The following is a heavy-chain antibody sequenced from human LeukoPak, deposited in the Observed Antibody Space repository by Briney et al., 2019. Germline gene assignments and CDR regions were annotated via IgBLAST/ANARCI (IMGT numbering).Heavy chain of an antibody. D-gene: IGHD4-17*01. CDR1: GFTFSSFG. V-gene: IGHV3-33*08. J-gene: IGHJ5*02. CDR2: IWYDGTNK. CDR3: ARATVTRWFDP. Sequence: GGSLRLSCAASGFTFSSFGMHWVRQAPGKGLEWVAVIWYDGTNKYYADSVKGRFTISRDNSKNTLYLQMNSLRAEDTAVYYCARATVTRWFDPWGQGTLVTVSS.